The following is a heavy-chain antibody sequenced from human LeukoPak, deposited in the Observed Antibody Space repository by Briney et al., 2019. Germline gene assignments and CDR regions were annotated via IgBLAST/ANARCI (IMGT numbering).Heavy chain of an antibody. D-gene: IGHD4-17*01. CDR2: IYTSGST. CDR3: ARVYGDYVDY. J-gene: IGHJ4*02. Sequence: SQTPSLTCTGSGGSISSGSYYWSWIRQPAGTGLEWIGRIYTSGSTNYNPSLKSRVTISVDTSKNQFSLKLSSVTAADTAVYYCARVYGDYVDYWGQGTLVTVSS. V-gene: IGHV4-61*02. CDR1: GGSISSGSYY.